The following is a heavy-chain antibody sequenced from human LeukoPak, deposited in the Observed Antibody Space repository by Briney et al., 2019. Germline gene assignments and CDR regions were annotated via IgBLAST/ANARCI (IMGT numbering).Heavy chain of an antibody. CDR1: GGFISSYY. Sequence: SETLSLTCTVSGGFISSYYWSWIRQPPGKGLEWIGYIYYSGSTNYNPSLKSRVTISVDTSKNQFSLKLSSVTAADTAVYYCARDLGDYAFDYWGQGTLVTVSS. J-gene: IGHJ4*02. V-gene: IGHV4-59*01. D-gene: IGHD4-17*01. CDR2: IYYSGST. CDR3: ARDLGDYAFDY.